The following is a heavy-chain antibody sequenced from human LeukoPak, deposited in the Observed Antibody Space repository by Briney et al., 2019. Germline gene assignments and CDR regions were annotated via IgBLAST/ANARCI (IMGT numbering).Heavy chain of an antibody. CDR2: ISTSSSSI. CDR3: ASSSSSCCES. Sequence: GGSLRLSCAASGFTFSSYPMNWVRQAPGKGLDWVSYISTSSSSIYYADSVKGRFTISRDNAENSVYLQMNSLRAEDTAVYYCASSSSSCCESWGQGTLVTVSS. CDR1: GFTFSSYP. D-gene: IGHD2-2*01. V-gene: IGHV3-21*01. J-gene: IGHJ4*02.